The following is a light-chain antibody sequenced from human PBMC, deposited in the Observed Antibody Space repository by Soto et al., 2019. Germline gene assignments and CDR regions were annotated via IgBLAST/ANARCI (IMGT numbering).Light chain of an antibody. CDR2: GAS. Sequence: EIVMTQSPATLSVSPGERATLSCRASQSISSVSSKLAWYQQKPGQAPRLLIYGASTRATGIPARFSGSGSGTDFTLTISSLQSEDFAVYYCQQYSNWPYTFGQGTKLEIK. V-gene: IGKV3-15*01. J-gene: IGKJ2*01. CDR3: QQYSNWPYT. CDR1: QSISSVSSK.